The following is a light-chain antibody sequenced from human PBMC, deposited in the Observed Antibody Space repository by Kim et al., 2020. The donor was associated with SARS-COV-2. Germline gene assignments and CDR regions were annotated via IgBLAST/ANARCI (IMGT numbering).Light chain of an antibody. J-gene: IGKJ2*01. V-gene: IGKV1-39*01. CDR1: QSISNY. CDR3: QQSYSSPYT. CDR2: GAS. Sequence: SASVGDRVTITCRTSQSISNYLNWYQQKPGIPPKLLIYGASSLHTGVPSRIRGSGSGTDFTLTISSLQPEDSASYYCQQSYSSPYTFGQGTKLEIK.